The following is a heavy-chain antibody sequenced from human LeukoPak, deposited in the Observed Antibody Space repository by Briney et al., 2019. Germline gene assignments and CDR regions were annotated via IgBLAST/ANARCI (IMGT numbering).Heavy chain of an antibody. J-gene: IGHJ4*02. V-gene: IGHV3-48*01. CDR1: GFTFSSYS. CDR3: ARDRVITFGGVTHYFDY. CDR2: TSSSSSTI. Sequence: PGGSLRLSCAASGFTFSSYSMNWVRQAPGKGLEWVSYTSSSSSTIYYADSVKGRFTISRDNAKNSLYLQMNSLRAEDTAVYYCARDRVITFGGVTHYFDYWGQGTLVTVSS. D-gene: IGHD3-16*01.